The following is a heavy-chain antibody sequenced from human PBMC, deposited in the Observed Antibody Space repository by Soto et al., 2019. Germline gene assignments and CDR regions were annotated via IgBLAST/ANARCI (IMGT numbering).Heavy chain of an antibody. V-gene: IGHV1-2*02. CDR2: IDPNSGGT. D-gene: IGHD3-10*01. J-gene: IGHJ4*02. CDR3: ACSYGAGKYYSPPYYFDY. CDR1: GYTFTGYF. Sequence: GASVKVSCKASGYTFTGYFIHWVRQAPGQGLEWMGWIDPNSGGTNYAQKFRGRVTMTRDTSISTAHMELSRLRSDDTAVYYCACSYGAGKYYSPPYYFDYWGQGTLVTVSS.